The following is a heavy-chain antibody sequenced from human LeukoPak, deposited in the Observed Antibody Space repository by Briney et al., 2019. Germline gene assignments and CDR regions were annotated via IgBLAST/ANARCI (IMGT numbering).Heavy chain of an antibody. V-gene: IGHV4-39*01. D-gene: IGHD3-10*01. CDR2: ISYSGSS. Sequence: SETLSLTCTFSGGSISSNTYYWAWIRQPPGKGLEWIGTISYSGSSYYNPSLNSRVTIPVDTSKNQFFLNLTSVTATDTALYYCARHGYYYSSGPLFDSWGQGTLVTVSS. CDR3: ARHGYYYSSGPLFDS. J-gene: IGHJ4*02. CDR1: GGSISSNTYY.